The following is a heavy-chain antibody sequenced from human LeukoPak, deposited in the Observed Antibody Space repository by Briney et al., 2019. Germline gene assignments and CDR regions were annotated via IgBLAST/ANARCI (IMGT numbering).Heavy chain of an antibody. CDR1: GFTFSNYA. D-gene: IGHD5-18*01. CDR3: AKRIQSAMAMGY. CDR2: ISGSGGST. Sequence: GGSLRLSCAASGFTFSNYALSWDRQAPGKGLKWVSDISGSGGSTYYADSVKGRFTISRDNSKNTMYLQMNSLRAEDTAVYYCAKRIQSAMAMGYWGQGTLVTVSS. J-gene: IGHJ4*02. V-gene: IGHV3-23*01.